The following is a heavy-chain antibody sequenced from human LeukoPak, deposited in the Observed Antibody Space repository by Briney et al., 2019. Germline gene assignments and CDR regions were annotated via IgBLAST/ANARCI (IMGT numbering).Heavy chain of an antibody. CDR3: ARAGRAVYVSRIDI. J-gene: IGHJ3*02. D-gene: IGHD3-22*01. V-gene: IGHV3-33*01. Sequence: GGSLRLSCAASGFTFSSYGMHWVRQAPGKGLEWVAVIWYDGSNKYYADSVKGRFTISRDNSKNTLYLQMNSLRAEDTAVYYCARAGRAVYVSRIDIWGQGTMVTVSS. CDR2: IWYDGSNK. CDR1: GFTFSSYG.